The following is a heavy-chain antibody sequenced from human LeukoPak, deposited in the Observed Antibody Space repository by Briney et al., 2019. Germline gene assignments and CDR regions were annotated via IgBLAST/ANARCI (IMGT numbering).Heavy chain of an antibody. CDR2: INPSGGST. J-gene: IGHJ4*02. CDR3: ARDLQETFTGYPSSD. CDR1: GYTFTGFY. V-gene: IGHV1-46*01. Sequence: ASVKVSCKASGYTFTGFYMHWVRQAPGQGLEWMGIINPSGGSTSYAQKFQGRVTMIRDTSTSTVYMELSSLRSEDTAVYYCARDLQETFTGYPSSDWGQGTLVTVSS. D-gene: IGHD5-12*01.